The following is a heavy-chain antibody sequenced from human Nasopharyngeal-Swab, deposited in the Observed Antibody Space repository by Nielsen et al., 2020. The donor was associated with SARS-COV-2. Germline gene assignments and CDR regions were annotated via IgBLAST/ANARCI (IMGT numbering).Heavy chain of an antibody. V-gene: IGHV4-34*01. CDR2: INHSGST. Sequence: GKGLEWIGEINHSGSTNYNPSLKSRVTISVDTSKNQFSLKLSSVTAADTAVYYCARPTTLGYYYGMDVWGQGTTVTVSS. D-gene: IGHD1-14*01. CDR3: ARPTTLGYYYGMDV. J-gene: IGHJ6*02.